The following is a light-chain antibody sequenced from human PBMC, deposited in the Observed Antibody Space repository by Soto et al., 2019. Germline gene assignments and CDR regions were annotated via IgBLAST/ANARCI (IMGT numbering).Light chain of an antibody. V-gene: IGLV2-14*03. CDR2: DVS. J-gene: IGLJ2*01. CDR1: SSDVGGYNY. CDR3: SSYTSTSTVV. Sequence: QSVLTQPASVSGSPGQSITISCTGTSSDVGGYNYVSWYQHHPGKAPKLMIYDVSNRPSGVSNRFAGSKSDNTASLTISGLQAEDEADYYCSSYTSTSTVVFGGGTKVTV.